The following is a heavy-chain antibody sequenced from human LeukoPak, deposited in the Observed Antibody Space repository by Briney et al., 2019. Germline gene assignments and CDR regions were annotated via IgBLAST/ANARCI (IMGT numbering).Heavy chain of an antibody. Sequence: SETLSLTCTVSGGSISSGSYYWSWIRQPAGKGLEWIGRIYTSGSTNYNPSLKSRVTISVDTSKNQFSLKLSSVTAADTAVYYCARDWHGASALGTNWFDPWGQGTLVTVSS. D-gene: IGHD4-17*01. CDR3: ARDWHGASALGTNWFDP. CDR1: GGSISSGSYY. CDR2: IYTSGST. J-gene: IGHJ5*02. V-gene: IGHV4-61*02.